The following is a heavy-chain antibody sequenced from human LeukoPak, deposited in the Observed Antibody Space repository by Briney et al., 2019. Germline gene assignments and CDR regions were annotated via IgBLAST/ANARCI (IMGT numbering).Heavy chain of an antibody. J-gene: IGHJ4*02. CDR2: IWYDGSTK. Sequence: PGGSLRLSCVASGFTFSSYGMHWVRQAPGKGLEWVAVIWYDGSTKYYADSVKGRFTISRDDSKNTWFLQMNSLRAEDTAVYYYAKSRYTGSNTNDYWGQGTLVTVSS. D-gene: IGHD2-2*02. CDR1: GFTFSSYG. V-gene: IGHV3-33*06. CDR3: AKSRYTGSNTNDY.